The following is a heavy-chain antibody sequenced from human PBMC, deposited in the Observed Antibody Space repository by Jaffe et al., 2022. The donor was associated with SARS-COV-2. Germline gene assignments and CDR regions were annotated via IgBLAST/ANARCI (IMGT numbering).Heavy chain of an antibody. CDR3: VKVTGNYEGWGDY. CDR1: GFNFNNYA. D-gene: IGHD3-3*01. V-gene: IGHV3-23*01. J-gene: IGHJ4*02. Sequence: EVQLLESGGGLLQPGGSLRLSCAASGFNFNNYAMSWVRQAPGKGLEWVSAISGGGGSVYYADSVKGRLTISRDNSKNTLFLQMNSLRAEDTAVYYCVKVTGNYEGWGDYWGQGTLVTVSS. CDR2: ISGGGGSV.